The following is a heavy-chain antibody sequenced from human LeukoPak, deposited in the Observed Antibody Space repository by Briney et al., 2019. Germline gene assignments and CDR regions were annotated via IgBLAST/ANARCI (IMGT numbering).Heavy chain of an antibody. V-gene: IGHV4-39*07. D-gene: IGHD3-10*01. CDR1: SGSISTSNYY. CDR3: AKSDGSGLIDI. Sequence: SETLSLTCTVSSGSISTSNYYWGWVRQPPGKALEWIGNIFYSGSTYYSPSLKSRVTISLDTSRNQFSLKLNSVTAADTAVYYCAKSDGSGLIDIWGQGTMVTVSS. CDR2: IFYSGST. J-gene: IGHJ3*02.